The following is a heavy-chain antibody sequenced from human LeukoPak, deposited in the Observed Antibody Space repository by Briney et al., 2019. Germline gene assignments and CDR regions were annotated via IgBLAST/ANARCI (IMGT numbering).Heavy chain of an antibody. V-gene: IGHV1-18*01. D-gene: IGHD1-26*01. CDR2: ISAYNGNT. CDR1: GYTFTSYG. Sequence: GASVKVSCKASGYTFTSYGTSWVRQAPGQGLEWMGWISAYNGNTNYAQKFQGRVTMTRDMSTSTVYMELSSLRSEDTAVYYCARVPYSGSYNYYYYMDVWGKGTTVTVSS. CDR3: ARVPYSGSYNYYYYMDV. J-gene: IGHJ6*03.